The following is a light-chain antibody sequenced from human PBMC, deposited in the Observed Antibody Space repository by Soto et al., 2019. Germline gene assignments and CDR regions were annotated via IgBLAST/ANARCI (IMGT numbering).Light chain of an antibody. CDR2: RNN. CDR1: SSNIGSNT. V-gene: IGLV1-44*01. J-gene: IGLJ3*02. CDR3: AAWDDSLNGWV. Sequence: QSVLTQPPSASGTPGQRVTISCSGSSSNIGSNTVNWYQQLPGTAPKLLIYRNNQRPSGVPVLFSGSKSGTSDSLAISGLQSEDEADYYCAAWDDSLNGWVFGGGTKLTVL.